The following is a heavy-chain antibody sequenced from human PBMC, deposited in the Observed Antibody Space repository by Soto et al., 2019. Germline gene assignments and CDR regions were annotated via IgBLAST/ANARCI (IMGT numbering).Heavy chain of an antibody. CDR3: ARGDCTNGVCYTFDY. J-gene: IGHJ4*02. CDR2: IYYSGST. V-gene: IGHV4-30-4*01. CDR1: GGSISSGDYY. Sequence: LSLTCTVSGGSISSGDYYWSWIRQPPGKGLEWIGYIYYSGSTYYNPSLKSRVTISVDTSKNQFSLKLSSVTAADTAVYYRARGDCTNGVCYTFDYWGQGTLVTVSS. D-gene: IGHD2-8*01.